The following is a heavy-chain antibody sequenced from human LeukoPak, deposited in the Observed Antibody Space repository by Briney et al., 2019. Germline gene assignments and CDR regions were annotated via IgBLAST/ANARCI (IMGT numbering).Heavy chain of an antibody. D-gene: IGHD2-15*01. CDR3: AREDGYCSGGNCYSYFDS. CDR1: GFTFSSYG. Sequence: GGSLRLSCAASGFTFSSYGMHWVRQAPGKGLEWVAVISYDGSNKYYADSVKGRFTITRDNTRNSLFLQMYSLRAEDTAVYFCAREDGYCSGGNCYSYFDSWGQGTLVTVSA. CDR2: ISYDGSNK. V-gene: IGHV3-30*03. J-gene: IGHJ4*02.